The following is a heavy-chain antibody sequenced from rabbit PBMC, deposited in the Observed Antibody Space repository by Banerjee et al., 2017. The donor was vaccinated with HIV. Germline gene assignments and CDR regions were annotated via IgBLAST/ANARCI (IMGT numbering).Heavy chain of an antibody. CDR1: GFDFSSNA. CDR2: INVVTGKA. Sequence: QEQLVESGGGLVQPGASLTLTCKASGFDFSSNAMCWVRQAPGKGLEWIACINVVTGKAVYASWAKGRFTFSKTSSTTVTLQMTSLTAADTATYFCARDLTGVIGWNFGWWGPGTLVTVS. D-gene: IGHD1-1*01. J-gene: IGHJ4*01. CDR3: ARDLTGVIGWNFGW. V-gene: IGHV1S45*01.